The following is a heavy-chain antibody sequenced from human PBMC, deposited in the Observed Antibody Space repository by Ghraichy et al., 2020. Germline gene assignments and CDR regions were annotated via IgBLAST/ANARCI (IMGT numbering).Heavy chain of an antibody. CDR2: IYYSGST. J-gene: IGHJ5*02. V-gene: IGHV4-59*01. D-gene: IGHD3-3*01. CDR3: ARVASYDGWFDP. Sequence: LETLSLTCTVSGGSISSYYWSWIRQPPGKGLEWIGYIYYSGSTNYNPSLKSRVTISVDTSKNQFSLKLSSVTAADTAVYYCARVASYDGWFDPWGQGTLVTVSS. CDR1: GGSISSYY.